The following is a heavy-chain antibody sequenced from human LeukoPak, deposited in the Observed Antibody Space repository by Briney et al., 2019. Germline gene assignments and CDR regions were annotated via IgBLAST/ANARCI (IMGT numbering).Heavy chain of an antibody. Sequence: SVKVSCKASGGTFSSYAISWVRQAPGQGLEWMGGIIPIFGTANYAQKFQGRVTITADKSTSTAYMELSSLRSEDTAVHYCARGPAPLYYYDSSGYYCDYWGQGTLVTVSS. CDR2: IIPIFGTA. V-gene: IGHV1-69*06. CDR3: ARGPAPLYYYDSSGYYCDY. D-gene: IGHD3-22*01. CDR1: GGTFSSYA. J-gene: IGHJ4*02.